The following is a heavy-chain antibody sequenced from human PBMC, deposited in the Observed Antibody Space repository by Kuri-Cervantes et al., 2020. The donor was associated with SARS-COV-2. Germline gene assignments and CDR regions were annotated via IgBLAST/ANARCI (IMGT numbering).Heavy chain of an antibody. J-gene: IGHJ4*02. Sequence: LSLTCAASGFTFSSYAMSWVRQAPGKGLEWVSAIRGSGGSTYYADSVKGRFTISRDNSKNTLYLQMNSLRAEDTAVYYCAKAAYYDYVPDYWGQGTLVTVSS. V-gene: IGHV3-23*01. CDR2: IRGSGGST. D-gene: IGHD3-16*01. CDR1: GFTFSSYA. CDR3: AKAAYYDYVPDY.